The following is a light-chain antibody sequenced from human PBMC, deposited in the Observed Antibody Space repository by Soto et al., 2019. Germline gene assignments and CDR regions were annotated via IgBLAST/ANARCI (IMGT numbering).Light chain of an antibody. J-gene: IGKJ5*01. CDR3: QQYGSSPQT. CDR2: GAS. V-gene: IGKV3-20*01. CDR1: QSVSSN. Sequence: DIVLTQSPGTLSLSPGERATLSCRASQSVSSNLAWYQQKPGQAPRPLIYGASSRATGIPDRFSGSGSGTDFTLTISRLEPEDFAVYYCQQYGSSPQTFGQGTRLEIK.